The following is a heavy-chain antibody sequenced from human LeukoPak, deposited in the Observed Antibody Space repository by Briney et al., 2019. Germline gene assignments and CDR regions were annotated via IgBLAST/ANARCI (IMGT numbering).Heavy chain of an antibody. J-gene: IGHJ4*02. CDR3: ARYSNQRLGFDY. CDR2: IYYSGST. CDR1: GGSNSSYY. D-gene: IGHD4-11*01. Sequence: SETLSLTCTVSGGSNSSYYWSWIRQPPGKGLEWIGYIYYSGSTNYNPSLKSRVTISVDTSKNQFSLKLSSVTAADTAVYYCARYSNQRLGFDYWGQGTLVTVSS. V-gene: IGHV4-59*01.